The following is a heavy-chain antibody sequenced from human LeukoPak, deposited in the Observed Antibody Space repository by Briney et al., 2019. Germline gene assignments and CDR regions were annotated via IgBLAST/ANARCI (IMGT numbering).Heavy chain of an antibody. CDR3: ARDRSTTVTTTYYYYYGMDV. V-gene: IGHV3-66*01. D-gene: IGHD4-17*01. CDR1: GFTVSSNY. CDR2: IYSGGST. J-gene: IGHJ6*02. Sequence: PGGSLRLSCAASGFTVSSNYMSWVRQAPGKGLEWVSVIYSGGSTYYADSVKGRFTIPRDNSKNALYLQMNSLRAEDTAVYYCARDRSTTVTTTYYYYYGMDVWGQGTTVTVSS.